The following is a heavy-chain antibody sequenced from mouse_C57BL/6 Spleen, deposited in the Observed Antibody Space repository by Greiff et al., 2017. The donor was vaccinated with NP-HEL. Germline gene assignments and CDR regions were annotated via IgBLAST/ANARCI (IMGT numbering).Heavy chain of an antibody. D-gene: IGHD1-1*01. CDR3: ARGNDGSREFAY. J-gene: IGHJ3*01. CDR2: IDPSDSYT. Sequence: QVQLQQPGAELVMPGASVKLSCKASGYTFTSYWMHWVKQRPGQGLEWIGEIDPSDSYTNYNQKFKGKSTLTVDKSSSTAYMQLSSLTSEDSAVYYCARGNDGSREFAYWGQGTLVTVSA. V-gene: IGHV1-69*01. CDR1: GYTFTSYW.